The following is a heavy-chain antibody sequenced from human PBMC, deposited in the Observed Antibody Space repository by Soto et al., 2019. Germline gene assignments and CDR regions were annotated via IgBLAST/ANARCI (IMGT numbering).Heavy chain of an antibody. V-gene: IGHV4-4*07. CDR1: GGSISSYY. J-gene: IGHJ4*02. CDR3: AGDYYDSSGYFRPLDY. CDR2: IYTSGST. D-gene: IGHD3-22*01. Sequence: PSETLSLTCTVSGGSISSYYWSWIRQPAGKGLEWIGRIYTSGSTNYNPSLKSRVTMSVDTSKNQFSLKLSSVTAADTAVYYGAGDYYDSSGYFRPLDYWGQGTLVTVS.